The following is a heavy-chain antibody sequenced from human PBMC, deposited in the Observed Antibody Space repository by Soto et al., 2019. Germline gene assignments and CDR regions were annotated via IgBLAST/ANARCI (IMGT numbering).Heavy chain of an antibody. CDR2: IRSNAAGGTT. Sequence: EVQLGESGRGLVKPGGSLRLSCVASGHTFTGAWMNWFHLLTGKGLEWVGRIRSNAAGGTTDYASPVKDRFTISRDDSNSLVFLQIDGLKPEDTALYYCWDPLVTCSNFDVWGRGAMVTVSS. CDR3: WDPLVTCSNFDV. CDR1: GHTFTGAW. D-gene: IGHD6-13*01. J-gene: IGHJ3*01. V-gene: IGHV3-15*07.